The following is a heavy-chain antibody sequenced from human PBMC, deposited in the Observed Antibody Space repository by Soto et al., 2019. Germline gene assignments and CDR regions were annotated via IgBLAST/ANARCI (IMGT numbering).Heavy chain of an antibody. CDR2: INHSGST. CDR3: ARMGDYDSNFDY. Sequence: PSETLSLTCAVYGGSFSGYYWSWIRQPPGKGLEWIGEINHSGSTNYNPSLKSRVTISVDTSKNQFSLKLSSVTAADTAVYYCARMGDYDSNFDYWGQGTLVTVSS. V-gene: IGHV4-34*01. J-gene: IGHJ4*02. D-gene: IGHD3-22*01. CDR1: GGSFSGYY.